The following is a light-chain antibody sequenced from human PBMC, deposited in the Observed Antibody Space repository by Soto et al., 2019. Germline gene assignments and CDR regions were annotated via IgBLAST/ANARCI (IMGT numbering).Light chain of an antibody. CDR3: SSYTSSSTYVV. CDR2: EVS. CDR1: SSDVGSYNR. J-gene: IGLJ2*01. Sequence: QSALTQPPSVSGSPGQSVTISCTGTSSDVGSYNRVSWYQQPPGTAPKLMIYEVSNRPSGVPDRFSGSKSGNTASLTISGLQAEHEADYYCSSYTSSSTYVVFGGGTKVTVL. V-gene: IGLV2-18*02.